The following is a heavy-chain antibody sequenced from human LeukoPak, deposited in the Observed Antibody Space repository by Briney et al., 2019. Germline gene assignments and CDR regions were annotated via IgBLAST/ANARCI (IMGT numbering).Heavy chain of an antibody. V-gene: IGHV3-23*01. Sequence: SVRGRFTISRDNSKNTLYLQMNSLRAEDTAVYYCAKETSSSFDYWGQGTLVTVSS. D-gene: IGHD6-6*01. J-gene: IGHJ4*02. CDR3: AKETSSSFDY.